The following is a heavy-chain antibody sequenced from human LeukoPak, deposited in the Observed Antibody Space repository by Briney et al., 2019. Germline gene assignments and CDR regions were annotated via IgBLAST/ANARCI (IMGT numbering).Heavy chain of an antibody. Sequence: ASVKVSCKTSGYTFIDYYMYWGRQAPGQGLELMGWINPNSGGTKYAQKFQGRVTMTRDTSISTAYMELSRLRSDDTAVYYCARDLRHGDPPFYAFDIWGQGTMLTVSS. D-gene: IGHD4-17*01. CDR2: INPNSGGT. CDR1: GYTFIDYY. CDR3: ARDLRHGDPPFYAFDI. J-gene: IGHJ3*02. V-gene: IGHV1-2*02.